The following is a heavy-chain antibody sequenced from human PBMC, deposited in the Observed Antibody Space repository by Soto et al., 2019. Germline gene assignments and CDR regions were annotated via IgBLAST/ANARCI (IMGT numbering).Heavy chain of an antibody. CDR2: IFWDDDK. CDR3: ALLNDGDYTF. D-gene: IGHD4-17*01. Sequence: QITFKESGPTLVKPKQTLALTCTFSGFSVTSAGVGVGWIRQPPGKALEWLAVIFWDDDKRYSPSLESRLSIARDTSKHQVFLTMTNMESVDTATYYCALLNDGDYTFWGQGTRVTVSS. J-gene: IGHJ4*02. V-gene: IGHV2-5*02. CDR1: GFSVTSAGVG.